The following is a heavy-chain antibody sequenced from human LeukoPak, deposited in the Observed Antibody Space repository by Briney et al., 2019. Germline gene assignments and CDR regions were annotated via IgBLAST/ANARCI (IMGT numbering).Heavy chain of an antibody. D-gene: IGHD6-13*01. Sequence: PGGSLRLSCAASRLTFSSYSMNWVRQAPGKGLEWVSSISSSGNYIYYADSVKGRFTISRDNAKNSLYLQMNSLRAEDTAVYYCARDSIQQQLVLEDRGYPYYFEHWGQGTLVTVSS. J-gene: IGHJ4*02. CDR3: ARDSIQQQLVLEDRGYPYYFEH. CDR2: ISSSGNYI. V-gene: IGHV3-21*01. CDR1: RLTFSSYS.